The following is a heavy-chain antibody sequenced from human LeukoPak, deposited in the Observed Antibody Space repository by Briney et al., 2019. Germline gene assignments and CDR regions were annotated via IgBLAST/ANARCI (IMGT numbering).Heavy chain of an antibody. CDR3: TTGVMATNHGGRDY. J-gene: IGHJ4*02. CDR1: GFTFSNAW. D-gene: IGHD5-24*01. Sequence: PGGSLRLSCAASGFTFSNAWMSWVRQAPGQGLEWVGRVRSTTGGGTPTYAAPVKGRFTISRDDSENTLYQQMNSLKTEDTAVYYCTTGVMATNHGGRDYWGEGTLVTVSS. CDR2: VRSTTGGGTP. V-gene: IGHV3-15*01.